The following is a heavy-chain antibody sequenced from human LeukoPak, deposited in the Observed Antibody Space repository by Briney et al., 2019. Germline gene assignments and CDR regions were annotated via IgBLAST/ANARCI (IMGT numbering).Heavy chain of an antibody. Sequence: GGSLRLSCAASGFTFSNAWMSWVRQAPGKGLEWVGRIKSKTDGGTTDYAAPVKGRFTISRDDSKNTLYLQMNSLKTEDTAVYYCTTVELRFLEWLFPTTDFDYWGQGTLVTVSS. CDR1: GFTFSNAW. J-gene: IGHJ4*02. CDR3: TTVELRFLEWLFPTTDFDY. D-gene: IGHD3-3*01. CDR2: IKSKTDGGTT. V-gene: IGHV3-15*01.